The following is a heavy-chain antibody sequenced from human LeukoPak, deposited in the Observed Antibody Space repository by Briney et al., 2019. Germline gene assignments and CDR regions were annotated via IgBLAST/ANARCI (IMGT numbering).Heavy chain of an antibody. CDR2: ISGSGGST. D-gene: IGHD2-2*01. J-gene: IGHJ4*02. V-gene: IGHV3-23*01. CDR1: GFTFSSYA. CDR3: AKASAPYQLLSGRFDY. Sequence: GGSLRLSCAASGFTFSSYAMSWVRQAPGKGLEWVSAISGSGGSTYYADSVKGRFTISRDNSKNTLYLQMNSLRAEDTAVYYCAKASAPYQLLSGRFDYWGQGTLVTVSS.